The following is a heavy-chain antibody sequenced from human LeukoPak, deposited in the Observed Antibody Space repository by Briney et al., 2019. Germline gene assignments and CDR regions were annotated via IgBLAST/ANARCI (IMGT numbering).Heavy chain of an antibody. J-gene: IGHJ4*02. D-gene: IGHD3-3*01. Sequence: SETLSLTCTVSGGSISSYYWGWIRQPPGKGLEWIGYIYYSGSTNYNPSLKSRVTISVDTSKNQFSLKLSSVTAADTAVYYCARTYYDFWSGYYEDYWGQGTLVTVSS. CDR1: GGSISSYY. CDR3: ARTYYDFWSGYYEDY. V-gene: IGHV4-59*01. CDR2: IYYSGST.